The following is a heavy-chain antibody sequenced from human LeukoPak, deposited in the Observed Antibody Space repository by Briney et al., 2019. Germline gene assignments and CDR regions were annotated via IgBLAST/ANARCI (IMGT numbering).Heavy chain of an antibody. J-gene: IGHJ6*02. D-gene: IGHD4-23*01. CDR3: AKLQSDGLRTYYGMDV. CDR1: GYTFTSFG. V-gene: IGHV1-18*01. Sequence: ASVKVSCKASGYTFTSFGISWVRQAPGQGLEWMGWISAYNGNTNYAQKLQGRVTMTTDTSTSTAYMELSSLRAEDTAVYYCAKLQSDGLRTYYGMDVWGQGTTVTVSS. CDR2: ISAYNGNT.